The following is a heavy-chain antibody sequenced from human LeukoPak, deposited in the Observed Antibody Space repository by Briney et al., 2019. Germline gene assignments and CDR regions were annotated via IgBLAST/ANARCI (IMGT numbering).Heavy chain of an antibody. CDR3: ARRAYSSSSGYNWFDP. CDR2: IYHSGST. CDR1: GGSISSGGYS. D-gene: IGHD6-13*01. V-gene: IGHV4-30-2*01. J-gene: IGHJ5*02. Sequence: SETLSLTCAVSGGSISSGGYSWSWIRQPPGMGLEWIGYIYHSGSTYYNPSLKSRVTISVDRSKNQFSLKLSSVTAADTAVYYCARRAYSSSSGYNWFDPWGQGTLVTVSS.